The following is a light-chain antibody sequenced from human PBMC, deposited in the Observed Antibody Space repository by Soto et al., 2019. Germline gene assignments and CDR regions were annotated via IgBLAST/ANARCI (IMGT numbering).Light chain of an antibody. V-gene: IGLV4-69*01. CDR2: LNSDGSL. J-gene: IGLJ2*01. Sequence: QPVLTQSPSASASLGASVKLTCTLSSGHSNYAIAWHQQQPEKGPRYLMKLNSDGSLYKGDGIPDRFSGSSSGAERYLTISSLQSEDEADYYCQTWDTGLQVFGGGTKVTVL. CDR1: SGHSNYA. CDR3: QTWDTGLQV.